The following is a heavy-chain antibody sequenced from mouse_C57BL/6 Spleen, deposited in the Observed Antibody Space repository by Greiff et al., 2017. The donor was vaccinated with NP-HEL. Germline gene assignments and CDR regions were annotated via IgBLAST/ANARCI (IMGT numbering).Heavy chain of an antibody. CDR3: ARVPFYDYDWFAY. CDR2: INPNNGGT. Sequence: EVQLQQSGPELVKPGASVKMSCKASGYTFTDYNMHWVKQSHGKSLEWIGYINPNNGGTSYNQKFKGKATLTVNKSSSTAYMELRSLTSEDSAVYYCARVPFYDYDWFAYWGQGTLVTVSA. D-gene: IGHD2-4*01. V-gene: IGHV1-22*01. J-gene: IGHJ3*01. CDR1: GYTFTDYN.